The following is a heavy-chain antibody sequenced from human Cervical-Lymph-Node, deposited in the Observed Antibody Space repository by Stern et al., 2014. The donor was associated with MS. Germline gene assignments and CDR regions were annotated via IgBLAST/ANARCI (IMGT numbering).Heavy chain of an antibody. CDR1: GFSLSTSGVR. CDR3: ARMLGTHIDY. CDR2: IYWDDDK. Sequence: QVTLRESGPALVKPTQTLTLTCTFSGFSLSTSGVRVNWIRQHPGKALEWLSRIYWDDDKFYSTSLKTRLTLSKDTSKNQVVLTMTNMDPVDTATYYCARMLGTHIDYWGQGTLVTVSS. J-gene: IGHJ4*02. D-gene: IGHD1-1*01. V-gene: IGHV2-70*04.